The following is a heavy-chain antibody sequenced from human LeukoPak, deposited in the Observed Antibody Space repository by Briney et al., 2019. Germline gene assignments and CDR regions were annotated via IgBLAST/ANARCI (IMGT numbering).Heavy chain of an antibody. D-gene: IGHD3-22*01. Sequence: SETLSLTCTVSGGSISSSSYYWGWIRQPPGKGLEWIGSIYYSGNTYYNLSLKSRVTISVDTSKNQFSLKLSYVTAADRAVYYCTRGSIAYYYMDVWGKGTTVTISS. CDR1: GGSISSSSYY. V-gene: IGHV4-39*07. J-gene: IGHJ6*03. CDR3: TRGSIAYYYMDV. CDR2: IYYSGNT.